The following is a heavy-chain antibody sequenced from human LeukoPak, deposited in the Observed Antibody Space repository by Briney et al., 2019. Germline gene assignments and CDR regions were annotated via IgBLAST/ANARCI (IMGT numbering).Heavy chain of an antibody. D-gene: IGHD3-10*01. CDR2: IKSKTDGETT. Sequence: GGSLRLSCAASGFTFSNAWMSWVRQAPGKGLEWVGRIKSKTDGETTDYAAPVKGRFTISRDDSKNTPYLQMNSLKPEDTAVYYCTTDKTFHYGSESYPFDYWGQGTLVTVSS. CDR1: GFTFSNAW. J-gene: IGHJ4*02. CDR3: TTDKTFHYGSESYPFDY. V-gene: IGHV3-15*01.